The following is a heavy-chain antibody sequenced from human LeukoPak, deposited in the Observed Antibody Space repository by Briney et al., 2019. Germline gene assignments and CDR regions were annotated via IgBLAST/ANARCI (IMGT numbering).Heavy chain of an antibody. V-gene: IGHV4-39*01. CDR3: GACYYDSSGYSDY. J-gene: IGHJ4*02. Sequence: SETLSLTCTVSGGSISSSSYYWGWIRQPPGKGLEWIGSIYYSGSTYYNPSLKSRVTISVDTSKNQFSLKLSSVTAADTAVYYCGACYYDSSGYSDYWGQGTLVTVSS. CDR1: GGSISSSSYY. D-gene: IGHD3-22*01. CDR2: IYYSGST.